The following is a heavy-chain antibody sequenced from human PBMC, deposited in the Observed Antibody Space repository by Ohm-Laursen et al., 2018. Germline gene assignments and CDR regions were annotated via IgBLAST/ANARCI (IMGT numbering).Heavy chain of an antibody. V-gene: IGHV3-15*01. D-gene: IGHD2/OR15-2a*01. CDR1: GFNFNTYE. J-gene: IGHJ5*02. Sequence: SLRLSCAASGFNFNTYEMNWVRQAPGKGLEYVGRIKSKAAGETREYAEPVKGRFTILRDDSKNTLSLQMNSLKTEDTGVYYCSTDHFSWGQGTLVTVSS. CDR3: STDHFS. CDR2: IKSKAAGETR.